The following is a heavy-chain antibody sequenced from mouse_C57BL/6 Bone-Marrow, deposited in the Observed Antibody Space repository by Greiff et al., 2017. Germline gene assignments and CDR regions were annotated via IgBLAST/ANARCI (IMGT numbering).Heavy chain of an antibody. CDR3: AREANYGSSYDFDY. CDR1: GYTFTSYW. J-gene: IGHJ2*01. D-gene: IGHD1-1*01. Sequence: VQLQQPGAELVMPGASVKLSCKASGYTFTSYWMHWVKQRPGQGLEWIGEIDPSDSYTNYNQTFKGKSTLTVDKSSSTAYMQLSSLTSEDSAVYYCAREANYGSSYDFDYWGQGTTRTVSS. CDR2: IDPSDSYT. V-gene: IGHV1-69*01.